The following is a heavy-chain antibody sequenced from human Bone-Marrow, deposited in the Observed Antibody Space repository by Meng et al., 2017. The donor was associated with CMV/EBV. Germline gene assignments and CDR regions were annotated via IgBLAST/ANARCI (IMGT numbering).Heavy chain of an antibody. D-gene: IGHD6-19*01. CDR2: IYPGDSDT. Sequence: GGSLRLSCKGSEYSFTSYWIGWVRQMPGKGLEWMGIIYPGDSDTRKSPSFQGQVTISADKSISTAYLQWSSLKASDTAMYYCARGSRGVAVAENYWGQGTLVTVSS. CDR3: ARGSRGVAVAENY. V-gene: IGHV5-51*01. CDR1: EYSFTSYW. J-gene: IGHJ4*02.